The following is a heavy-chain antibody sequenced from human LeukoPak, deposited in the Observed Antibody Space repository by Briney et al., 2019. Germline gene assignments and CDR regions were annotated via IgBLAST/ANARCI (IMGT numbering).Heavy chain of an antibody. D-gene: IGHD5-18*01. CDR1: GFTFSSYA. V-gene: IGHV3-30-3*01. CDR3: AAETTFRGYSYGFAFDY. CDR2: ISYDGSNK. Sequence: GRSLRLSCAASGFTFSSYAMHWVRQAPGKGLEWVAFISYDGSNKYYADSVKGRFTISRDNSKNTLYLQMNSLRAEDTAVYYCAAETTFRGYSYGFAFDYWGQGTLVTVSS. J-gene: IGHJ4*02.